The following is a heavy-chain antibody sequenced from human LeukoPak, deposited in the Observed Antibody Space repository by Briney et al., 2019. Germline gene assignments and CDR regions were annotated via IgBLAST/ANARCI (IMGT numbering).Heavy chain of an antibody. V-gene: IGHV3-23*01. Sequence: PGGSLRLSCAASGFTFSTYAMSWVRLAPGKGLEWVSAISGSGGSTYSADSVKGRFTISRDNSKNTLYLQMNSLKAEDTAVYYCARGRWLQLPFDYWGQGTLVTVSS. CDR2: ISGSGGST. CDR3: ARGRWLQLPFDY. D-gene: IGHD5-24*01. J-gene: IGHJ4*02. CDR1: GFTFSTYA.